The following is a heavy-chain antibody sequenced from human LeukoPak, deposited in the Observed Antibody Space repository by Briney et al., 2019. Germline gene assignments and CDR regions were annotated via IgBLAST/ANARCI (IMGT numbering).Heavy chain of an antibody. Sequence: GGSLRLSCVASGFTFSNYWMSWVRQAPGKGLEWVANIKQDGSEKYYVDSVKGRFTISRDNAKNSLYLQMNTLRADDTAVYYWARGGGTADCWGPGTLVTVSS. D-gene: IGHD2-21*02. V-gene: IGHV3-7*05. CDR1: GFTFSNYW. CDR3: ARGGGTADC. CDR2: IKQDGSEK. J-gene: IGHJ4*02.